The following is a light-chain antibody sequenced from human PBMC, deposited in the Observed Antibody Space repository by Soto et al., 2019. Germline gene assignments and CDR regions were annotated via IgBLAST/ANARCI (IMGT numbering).Light chain of an antibody. J-gene: IGKJ4*01. V-gene: IGKV3-20*01. CDR2: GAS. CDR3: QQYGSPPLT. CDR1: QSVSSSY. Sequence: EIVLTQSPGTLSLSPGERATLSCRASQSVSSSYLACHQHTPGQAPSLLIYGASSRAADIPDRCGGGSSGTDFTLTISMLEPEDSAVYYCQQYGSPPLTFGGGTKVQVK.